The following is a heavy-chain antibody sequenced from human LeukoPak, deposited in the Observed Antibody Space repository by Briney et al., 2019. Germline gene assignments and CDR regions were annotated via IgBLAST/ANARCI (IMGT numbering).Heavy chain of an antibody. D-gene: IGHD3-16*01. J-gene: IGHJ4*02. CDR2: ISAYNGNT. V-gene: IGHV1-18*01. Sequence: ASVKVSCKASGYTFTSYGISWVRQAPGQGLEWMGWISAYNGNTNYAQKLQGRVTMTTDTSTGTAYMELRSLRSDNTAVYYCARRSLRLGSDYWGQGTLVTVSS. CDR1: GYTFTSYG. CDR3: ARRSLRLGSDY.